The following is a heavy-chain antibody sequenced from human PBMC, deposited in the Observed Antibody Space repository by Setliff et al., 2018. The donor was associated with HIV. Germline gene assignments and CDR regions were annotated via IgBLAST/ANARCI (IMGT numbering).Heavy chain of an antibody. CDR2: INPHSGDT. Sequence: ASVKVSCKASGYTFTNYGVSWVRQAPGQGLEWMGWINPHSGDTNYAQKFQDRVTMTRDTSVNIAYMQLSRLRSDDTAVYYCARAPTLFGVEYYYYFGMDVWGQGTTVTVSS. J-gene: IGHJ6*02. V-gene: IGHV1-2*02. CDR1: GYTFTNYG. CDR3: ARAPTLFGVEYYYYFGMDV. D-gene: IGHD3-3*01.